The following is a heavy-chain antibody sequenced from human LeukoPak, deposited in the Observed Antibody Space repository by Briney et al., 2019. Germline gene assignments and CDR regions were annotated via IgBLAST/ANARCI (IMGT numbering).Heavy chain of an antibody. CDR2: INANTGNP. CDR1: GYTFTSSA. Sequence: EASVKVSCKASGYTFTSSAMNWVRQAPGQGLEWMGWINANTGNPTYAQGFTGRFVFSLDTSVSTAYLQISSLKAGDIAVYYCATRYSSSHYYYLDVWGNGTTVTVSS. D-gene: IGHD6-13*01. J-gene: IGHJ6*03. CDR3: ATRYSSSHYYYLDV. V-gene: IGHV7-4-1*02.